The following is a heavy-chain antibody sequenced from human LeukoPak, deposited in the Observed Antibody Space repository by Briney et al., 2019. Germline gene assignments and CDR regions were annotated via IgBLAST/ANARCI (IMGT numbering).Heavy chain of an antibody. D-gene: IGHD6-13*01. Sequence: ASVKVSCKASGYTFTSYDINWVRQATGQGLEWMGWMNPNSGNTGYAQKFQGRVTITADESTSTAYMELSSLRSEDTAVYYCAREGAAATSMYYGMDVWGQGTTVTVSS. J-gene: IGHJ6*02. CDR3: AREGAAATSMYYGMDV. CDR1: GYTFTSYD. V-gene: IGHV1-8*01. CDR2: MNPNSGNT.